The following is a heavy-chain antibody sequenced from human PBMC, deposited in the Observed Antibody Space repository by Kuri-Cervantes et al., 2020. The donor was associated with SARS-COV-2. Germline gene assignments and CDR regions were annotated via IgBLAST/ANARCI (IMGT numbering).Heavy chain of an antibody. V-gene: IGHV1-2*02. Sequence: ASVKVSCKASGYTFIDYYTHWVRQAPGQGLEWMGWINLNSGATNYAQEFQGRVTMTRDTSIITVHMELSRLTSDDTGVYYCARHPPPISDRTYLLYGMDVWGQGTTVTVYS. CDR2: INLNSGAT. J-gene: IGHJ6*02. D-gene: IGHD1-14*01. CDR1: GYTFIDYY. CDR3: ARHPPPISDRTYLLYGMDV.